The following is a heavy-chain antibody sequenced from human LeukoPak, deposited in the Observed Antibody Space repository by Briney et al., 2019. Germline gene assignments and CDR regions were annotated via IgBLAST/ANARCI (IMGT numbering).Heavy chain of an antibody. V-gene: IGHV3-30*18. CDR1: GFTFSSYG. CDR3: AKDRRWELPTLFDY. Sequence: GGSLRLSCAASGFTFSSYGMHWVRQAPGKGLEWVAVISYDGSNKYYADSVKGRFTISRDNSKNTLYLQMNSLRAEDTAVYYCAKDRRWELPTLFDYWGQGTLVTVSS. D-gene: IGHD1-26*01. J-gene: IGHJ4*02. CDR2: ISYDGSNK.